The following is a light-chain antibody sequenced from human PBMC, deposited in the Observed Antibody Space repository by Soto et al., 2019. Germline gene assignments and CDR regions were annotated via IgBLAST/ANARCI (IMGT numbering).Light chain of an antibody. CDR1: SSDVGGYNY. J-gene: IGLJ1*01. V-gene: IGLV2-8*01. CDR3: QSTSLSGFHV. CDR2: EVS. Sequence: QSVLTQPPSASGSPGQSVTISCTGTSSDVGGYNYVSWYQQHPGKAPKLMIYEVSKRPSGVPDRFSGSKSGNTASLTVSGLQAEDEADYYCQSTSLSGFHVFGTGTKVTVL.